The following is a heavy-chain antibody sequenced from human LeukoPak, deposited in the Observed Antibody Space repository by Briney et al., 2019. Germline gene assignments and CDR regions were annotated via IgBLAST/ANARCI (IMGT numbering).Heavy chain of an antibody. CDR1: GYSFTSYW. D-gene: IGHD5-18*01. CDR2: IDPSDSET. V-gene: IGHV5-51*01. Sequence: GESLKISCKASGYSFTSYWIGWVRQMPGKGLEWMGIIDPSDSETRYTPSFQGQVTISVDKSLTTADLQWNNLKAPDTAMYYCARQTAMGRSGDYWGQGTLVTVSS. J-gene: IGHJ4*02. CDR3: ARQTAMGRSGDY.